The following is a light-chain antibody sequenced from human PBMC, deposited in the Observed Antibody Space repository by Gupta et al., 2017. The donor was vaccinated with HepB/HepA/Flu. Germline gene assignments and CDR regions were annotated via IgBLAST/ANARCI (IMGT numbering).Light chain of an antibody. CDR3: QQEHCCHPFHT. J-gene: IGKJ2*01. Sequence: ERVMTQRLATLSVSPGERDTLSCRASQSVSRNLAWYQQKPGQAPRLLIYGASTRATGIPAKCRGSGDGTETTLTISSRQSEDFAVSYCQQEHCCHPFHTLGQGTKLEI. CDR1: QSVSRN. V-gene: IGKV3-15*01. CDR2: GAS.